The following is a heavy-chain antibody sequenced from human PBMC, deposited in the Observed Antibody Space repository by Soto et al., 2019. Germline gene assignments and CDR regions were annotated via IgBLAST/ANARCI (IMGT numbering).Heavy chain of an antibody. CDR3: ALRARAEVVIRYFDY. D-gene: IGHD3-22*01. V-gene: IGHV1-69*06. Sequence: QVQLVQSGAEVKKPGSSVKVSCKASGGTFSSYAISWVRQAPGQGLEWMGGIIPIFGTANYAQKFQGRVTFTADKSASTAYMELSSLRSEDTAVYYCALRARAEVVIRYFDYWGQGTLVTVSS. CDR2: IIPIFGTA. J-gene: IGHJ4*02. CDR1: GGTFSSYA.